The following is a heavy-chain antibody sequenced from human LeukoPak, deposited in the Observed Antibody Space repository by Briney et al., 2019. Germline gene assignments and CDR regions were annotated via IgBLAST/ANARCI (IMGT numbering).Heavy chain of an antibody. CDR2: IRGSGGST. CDR1: GFTFSSYA. J-gene: IGHJ4*02. D-gene: IGHD1-26*01. CDR3: ATYRMEYYFDY. V-gene: IGHV3-23*01. Sequence: GGSLRLSCSASGFTFSSYAMSWVRQAPGKGLEWVSAIRGSGGSTHYADSVKGRFTISRDNSKNTLYLQMNSLRAEDTAVYYCATYRMEYYFDYWGQGTLVTVSS.